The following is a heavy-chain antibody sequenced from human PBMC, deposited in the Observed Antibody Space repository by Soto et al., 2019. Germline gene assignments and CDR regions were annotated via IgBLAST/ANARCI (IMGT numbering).Heavy chain of an antibody. D-gene: IGHD3-9*01. V-gene: IGHV4-34*01. CDR2: INHSGST. CDR1: GGSFSGYY. J-gene: IGHJ5*01. CDR3: ASRTYYDILSGYLGPKYNCIES. Sequence: PSETLSLTCAVYGGSFSGYYWSWIRQPPGKGLEWIGEINHSGSTDYNPSPKSRVTMSVGTSKNQFSLKLSSVTAADTALYYCASRTYYDILSGYLGPKYNCIESWGQGTLVTVSS.